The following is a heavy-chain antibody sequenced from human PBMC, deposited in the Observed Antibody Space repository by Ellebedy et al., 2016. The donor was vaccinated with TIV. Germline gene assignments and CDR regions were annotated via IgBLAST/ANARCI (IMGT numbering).Heavy chain of an antibody. CDR3: ARTPPPDCASTSCYSGDAFDV. Sequence: SVKVSXKASGYTFTSYGISWVRQAPGQGLEWMGGIIPIFGTANYAQKFQGRVTITADESTSTAYMELSSLRSEDTAVYYCARTPPPDCASTSCYSGDAFDVWGQGTVVTVSS. D-gene: IGHD2-2*02. CDR2: IIPIFGTA. V-gene: IGHV1-69*13. CDR1: GYTFTSYG. J-gene: IGHJ3*01.